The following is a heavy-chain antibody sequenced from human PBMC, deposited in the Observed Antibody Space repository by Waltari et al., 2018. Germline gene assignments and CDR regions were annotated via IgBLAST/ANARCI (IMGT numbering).Heavy chain of an antibody. Sequence: QVQLVQSGAEVKKPGASVKVSCKASGYTFTGYYMHCVRQAPGQGLEWMGRINPNSGGTNYAQKFQGRVTMTRDTSISTAYMELSRLRSDDTAVYYCARDRVAGYYDSSGSFDYWGQGTLVTVSS. V-gene: IGHV1-2*06. CDR1: GYTFTGYY. CDR3: ARDRVAGYYDSSGSFDY. D-gene: IGHD3-22*01. CDR2: INPNSGGT. J-gene: IGHJ4*02.